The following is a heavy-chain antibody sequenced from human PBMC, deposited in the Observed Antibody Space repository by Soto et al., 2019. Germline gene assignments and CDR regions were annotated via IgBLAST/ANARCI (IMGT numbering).Heavy chain of an antibody. Sequence: QVQLVQSGAEVKKPGASVKVSCKASGYTFTSYYISWVRQAPGQGLEWMGWISGYNGNTNYAQKLQGRVTMTTDTSPSTAYMELRSLRPADPAVCYWAREGPPSSNWGQGTLVTVSS. D-gene: IGHD6-6*01. CDR1: GYTFTSYY. CDR3: AREGPPSSN. V-gene: IGHV1-18*01. CDR2: ISGYNGNT. J-gene: IGHJ4*02.